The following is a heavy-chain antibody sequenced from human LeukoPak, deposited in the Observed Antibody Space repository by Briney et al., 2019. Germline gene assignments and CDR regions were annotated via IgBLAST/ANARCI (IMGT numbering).Heavy chain of an antibody. CDR3: AKTGLDARIYFDY. V-gene: IGHV3-23*01. CDR2: ISGSGGST. CDR1: GFTFSSYA. J-gene: IGHJ4*02. Sequence: PGGSLRLSCAASGFTFSSYAMSWVRQAPGKGLEWVSAISGSGGSTYYADSVKGRFTISRDNSKNTLYLQMNSLRAEDTAVNYCAKTGLDARIYFDYWGQGTLVTVSS. D-gene: IGHD7-27*01.